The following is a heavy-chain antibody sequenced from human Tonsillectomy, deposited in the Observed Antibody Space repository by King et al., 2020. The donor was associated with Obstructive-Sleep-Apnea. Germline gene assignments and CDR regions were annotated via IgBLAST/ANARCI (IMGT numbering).Heavy chain of an antibody. D-gene: IGHD6-19*01. J-gene: IGHJ6*02. CDR2: ISGSGGST. Sequence: VQLVESGGGLVQPGGSLRLSCAASGFTFSSYAMSWVRQAPGKGLEWVSAISGSGGSTYYADSVKGRFTISRDNSKNTLYLQMNSLRAEDTAVYYCAKDTVAGTSAYYYYGMDVWDQGTTVTVSS. V-gene: IGHV3-23*04. CDR1: GFTFSSYA. CDR3: AKDTVAGTSAYYYYGMDV.